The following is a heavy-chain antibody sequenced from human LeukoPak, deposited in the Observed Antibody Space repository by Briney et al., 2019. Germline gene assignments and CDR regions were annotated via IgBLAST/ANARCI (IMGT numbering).Heavy chain of an antibody. D-gene: IGHD6-19*01. Sequence: GGSLSLSCAASGFIFDDYAMHWVRQAPGKGLEWVALIVWDGESTYYAASVRGRFIISRDNSDNSLYLQMNNLKAEDTAMYYCAKDGSRGYSSTGYYMDAWGKGTTVIVSS. CDR2: IVWDGEST. CDR1: GFIFDDYA. V-gene: IGHV3-43D*04. CDR3: AKDGSRGYSSTGYYMDA. J-gene: IGHJ6*03.